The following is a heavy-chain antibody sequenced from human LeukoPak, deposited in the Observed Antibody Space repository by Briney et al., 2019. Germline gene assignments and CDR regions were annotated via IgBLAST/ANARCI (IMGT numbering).Heavy chain of an antibody. J-gene: IGHJ4*02. D-gene: IGHD5-18*01. Sequence: GGSLRLSRAASGFTFSSYSMNWVRQAPGKGLEWVSSISSSSSYIYYADSVKGRFTISRDNSKNMLYLQMNSLRDEDTAVYYCATRYSPGYWGQGTLVTVSS. CDR2: ISSSSSYI. V-gene: IGHV3-21*04. CDR1: GFTFSSYS. CDR3: ATRYSPGY.